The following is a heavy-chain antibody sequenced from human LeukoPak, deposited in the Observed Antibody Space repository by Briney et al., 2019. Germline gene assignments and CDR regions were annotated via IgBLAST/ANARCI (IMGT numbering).Heavy chain of an antibody. CDR1: GFTFSSYS. Sequence: GGSLRLSCAASGFTFSSYSMNWVRQAPGKGLEWVSSISSSSSYIYYADSVKGRFTISRDNAKNSLYLQMNSLRAEDTAVYYCARDLSGVAGYTYGRGIDYWGQGTLVTVSS. J-gene: IGHJ4*02. V-gene: IGHV3-21*01. D-gene: IGHD5-18*01. CDR2: ISSSSSYI. CDR3: ARDLSGVAGYTYGRGIDY.